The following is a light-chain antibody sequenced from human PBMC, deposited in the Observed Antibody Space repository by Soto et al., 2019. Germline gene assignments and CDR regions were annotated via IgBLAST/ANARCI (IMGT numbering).Light chain of an antibody. CDR1: QSISTW. V-gene: IGKV1-5*01. CDR2: AAS. Sequence: DIQMTQSPSTVSAAVGDRVTITCRASQSISTWLAWYQQKPGKAPKLLIYAASTLESRVPSRFSGSGSGTEFALTISSLQADDFATHYCQQYDGYFPAFGQGTKVDIK. CDR3: QQYDGYFPA. J-gene: IGKJ1*01.